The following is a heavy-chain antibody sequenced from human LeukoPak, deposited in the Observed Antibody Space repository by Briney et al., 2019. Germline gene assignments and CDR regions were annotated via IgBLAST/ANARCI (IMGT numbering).Heavy chain of an antibody. CDR1: GGSISSYY. D-gene: IGHD3-10*01. V-gene: IGHV4-59*01. CDR3: ARGVEPLWFGELLYGPYFDY. CDR2: IYYSGST. Sequence: KASETLSLTCTVSGGSISSYYWSWIRQPPGKGLEWIGYIYYSGSTNYNPPLKSRVTISVDTSKNQFSLKLSSVTAADTAVYYCARGVEPLWFGELLYGPYFDYWGQGTLVTVSS. J-gene: IGHJ4*02.